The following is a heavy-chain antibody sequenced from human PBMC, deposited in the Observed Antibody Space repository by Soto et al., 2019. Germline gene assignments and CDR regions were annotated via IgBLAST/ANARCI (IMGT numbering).Heavy chain of an antibody. CDR2: ISYDGSNK. J-gene: IGHJ4*02. CDR1: GFTFSSYA. Sequence: QVQLVESGGGVVQPGRSLRLSCAASGFTFSSYAMHWVRQAPGKGLEWVAVISYDGSNKYYADSVKGRFTISRDNSKNALYLQMNSLRAEDTAVYYCARDYPLRIFDYWGQGTLVTVSS. V-gene: IGHV3-30-3*01. CDR3: ARDYPLRIFDY.